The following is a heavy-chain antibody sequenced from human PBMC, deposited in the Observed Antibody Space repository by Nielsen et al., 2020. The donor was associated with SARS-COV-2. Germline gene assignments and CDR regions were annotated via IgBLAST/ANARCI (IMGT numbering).Heavy chain of an antibody. J-gene: IGHJ4*02. CDR3: ARDSGSYLEDVGFDY. V-gene: IGHV1-18*01. Sequence: ASVKVSCKASGYSFTSYGFTWVRQAPGQGLEWMGWIRAYTANTNYAQKFQGRVTMTTDTSTSTAYMELRGLRSDDTAVYFCARDSGSYLEDVGFDYWGQGTLVTVSS. CDR1: GYSFTSYG. D-gene: IGHD1-26*01. CDR2: IRAYTANT.